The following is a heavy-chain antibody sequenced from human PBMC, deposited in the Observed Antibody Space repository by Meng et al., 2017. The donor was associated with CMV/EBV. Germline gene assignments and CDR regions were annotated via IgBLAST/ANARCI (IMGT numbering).Heavy chain of an antibody. V-gene: IGHV3-21*01. J-gene: IGHJ6*02. CDR1: TFTLSNRD. CDR2: ISSSSSYI. Sequence: GGSLRLSCSSSTFTLSNRDMNWVRQAPGKGLEWVSSISSSSSYIYYADSVKGRFTISRDNAKNSLYLQMNSLRAEDTAVYYCARDDRSGSYYDYYYYGMDVWGQGTTVTVSS. CDR3: ARDDRSGSYYDYYYYGMDV. D-gene: IGHD1-26*01.